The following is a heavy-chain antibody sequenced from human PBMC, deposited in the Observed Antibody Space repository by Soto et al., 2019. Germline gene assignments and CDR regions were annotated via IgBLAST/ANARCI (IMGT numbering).Heavy chain of an antibody. V-gene: IGHV4-30-2*01. CDR3: ARGREFDS. Sequence: QLQLRESGSRLVKPSQTLSLTCAVSGGSLTSGTYSWNWIRQPPWKGLEWIGYIFPSGTTYYNPSLKSRVSISIDVSKNQFSLNLRSLTAADTAVYYCARGREFDSWGQGTLVTVSS. CDR2: IFPSGTT. J-gene: IGHJ4*02. CDR1: GGSLTSGTYS.